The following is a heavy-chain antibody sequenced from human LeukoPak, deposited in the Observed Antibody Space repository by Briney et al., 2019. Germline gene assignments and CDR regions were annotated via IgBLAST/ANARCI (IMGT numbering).Heavy chain of an antibody. CDR2: IKEDGSEK. J-gene: IGHJ4*02. Sequence: GGSLRLSCAVSGFTFSSYWMSWVRQAPGKGLEWVANIKEDGSEKYYVDSVKGRFTISRDNAKNSLYLQMNSLRAEDTAVYYCARHLSGVTGYTYGRGIDYWGQGTLVTVSS. D-gene: IGHD5-18*01. CDR3: ARHLSGVTGYTYGRGIDY. CDR1: GFTFSSYW. V-gene: IGHV3-7*01.